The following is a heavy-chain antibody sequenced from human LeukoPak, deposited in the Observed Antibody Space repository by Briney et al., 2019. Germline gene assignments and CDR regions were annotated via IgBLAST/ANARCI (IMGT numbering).Heavy chain of an antibody. CDR1: GYTFTSYG. D-gene: IGHD2-2*01. J-gene: IGHJ4*02. CDR3: ARVVPAARFPHFWGEYYFDY. Sequence: ASVKVSCRASGYTFTSYGISWVRQAPGQGLEWMGWISAYNGNTNYAQKLQGRVTMTTDTSTSTAYMELRSLRSDDTAVYYCARVVPAARFPHFWGEYYFDYWGQGTLVTVSS. V-gene: IGHV1-18*01. CDR2: ISAYNGNT.